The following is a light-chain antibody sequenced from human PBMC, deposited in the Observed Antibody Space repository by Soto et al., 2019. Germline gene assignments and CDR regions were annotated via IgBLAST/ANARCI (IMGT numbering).Light chain of an antibody. Sequence: ETVMTQSPATLSVSPGERATLSCRASQSVSSNLAWYQQKPGQAPRLLIYGASTRATGIPARFSGSGSGTEFTLTLSSLQSGDFAVYYCQQYNNWPPGFGQGTKV. V-gene: IGKV3D-15*01. CDR3: QQYNNWPPG. J-gene: IGKJ1*01. CDR1: QSVSSN. CDR2: GAS.